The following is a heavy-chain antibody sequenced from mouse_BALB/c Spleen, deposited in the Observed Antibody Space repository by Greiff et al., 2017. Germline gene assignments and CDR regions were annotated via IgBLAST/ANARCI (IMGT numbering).Heavy chain of an antibody. CDR3: ARDRGYGAMDY. J-gene: IGHJ4*01. CDR1: GFTFSSYG. D-gene: IGHD3-1*01. V-gene: IGHV5-6-3*01. CDR2: INSNGGST. Sequence: EVQLVESGGGLVQPGGSLKLSCAASGFTFSSYGMSWVRQTPDKRLELVATINSNGGSTYYPDSVKGRFTISRDNAKNTLYLQMSSLKSEDTAMYYCARDRGYGAMDYWGQGTSVTVSS.